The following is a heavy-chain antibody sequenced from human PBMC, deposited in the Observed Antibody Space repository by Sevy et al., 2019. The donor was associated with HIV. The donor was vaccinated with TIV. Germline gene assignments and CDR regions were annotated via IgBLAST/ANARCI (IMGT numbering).Heavy chain of an antibody. J-gene: IGHJ6*02. CDR3: ARDHGYSNGWFPYYYYHGMDV. CDR1: GGSISSNNYY. Sequence: SETLSLTCTVSGGSISSNNYYWTWIRQHPGKGLEWIWYIYHSGKTSYNPSLNSRITISIDKSKNQFSLRLNSVSAADTAVYYCARDHGYSNGWFPYYYYHGMDVWGLGTTVTVSS. CDR2: IYHSGKT. D-gene: IGHD6-19*01. V-gene: IGHV4-31*03.